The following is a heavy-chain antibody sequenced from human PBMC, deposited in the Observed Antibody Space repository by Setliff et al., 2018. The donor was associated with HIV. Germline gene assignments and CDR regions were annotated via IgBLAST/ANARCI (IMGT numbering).Heavy chain of an antibody. CDR1: GGSISSYY. CDR3: ARAAAAGRPYYYYFGLDV. V-gene: IGHV4-4*09. J-gene: IGHJ6*02. Sequence: SETLSLTCTVSGGSISSYYWTWIRQPPGKGLEWIGYIYTGGSTNYNPSLKSRVTISVDTSKNQFSLKLSYVTAADTAVYYCARAAAAGRPYYYYFGLDVWGQGTTVTVSS. CDR2: IYTGGST. D-gene: IGHD6-13*01.